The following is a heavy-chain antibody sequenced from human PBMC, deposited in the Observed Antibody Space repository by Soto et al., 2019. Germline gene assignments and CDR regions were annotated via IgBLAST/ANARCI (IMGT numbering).Heavy chain of an antibody. CDR1: GDSINTVHYS. CDR2: IYSGGST. CDR3: TRGPSGDKIDY. J-gene: IGHJ4*02. V-gene: IGHV4-30-4*01. Sequence: QVQLQESGPGLVEPSQTLSLTCIVSGDSINTVHYSWSWIRQSPDKGLEWIGHIYSGGSTYTIPWXXAXYSGRXTHTIPSLKXRXTXSXHTSKNQFSLKLNSVTAADTAVYYCTRGPSGDKIDYWGQGALVIVSS. D-gene: IGHD7-27*01.